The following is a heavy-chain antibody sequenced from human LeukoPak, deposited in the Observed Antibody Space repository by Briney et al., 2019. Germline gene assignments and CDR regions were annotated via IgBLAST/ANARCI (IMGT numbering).Heavy chain of an antibody. Sequence: SETLSLTCAVSGGSISSSHWWSWVRQPPGKGLEWIGEIYHSGSTNYNPSLKSRVTISVDKSKNQFSLTMTSVTAADTAVYFCARKTYTSGLFDYWGQGTQVTVSS. CDR3: ARKTYTSGLFDY. D-gene: IGHD5-18*01. V-gene: IGHV4-4*02. CDR1: GGSISSSHW. J-gene: IGHJ4*02. CDR2: IYHSGST.